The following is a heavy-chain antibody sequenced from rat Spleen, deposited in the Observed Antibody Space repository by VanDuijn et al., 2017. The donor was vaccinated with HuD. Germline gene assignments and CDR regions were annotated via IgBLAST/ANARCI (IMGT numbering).Heavy chain of an antibody. CDR2: ISYDGSDT. CDR3: TRGDY. V-gene: IGHV5-29*01. CDR1: GFTFSDYF. J-gene: IGHJ2*01. Sequence: EVQLVESDGGLVQPGRSLKLSCAASGFTFSDYFMAWVRQAPAKGLEWVATISYDGSDTYYLDSVKGRFTIYRDNAKRTLFLQMASRTSEDTATYYCTRGDYWGQGVMDTVSS.